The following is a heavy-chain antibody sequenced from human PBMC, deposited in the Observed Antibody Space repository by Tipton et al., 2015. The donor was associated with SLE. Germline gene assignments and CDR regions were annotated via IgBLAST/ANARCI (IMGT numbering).Heavy chain of an antibody. V-gene: IGHV3-74*01. CDR2: ISSDGSST. CDR1: GFTFSRNW. D-gene: IGHD4-11*01. J-gene: IGHJ6*02. Sequence: SLRLSCAASGFTFSRNWMHWVRQAPGKGLVWVSRISSDGSSTTYADSVKGRFTISRDNAKNTLYLQMDSLRPEDTALYYCAKDHSLGIYFYGMDVWGQGTTVTVSS. CDR3: AKDHSLGIYFYGMDV.